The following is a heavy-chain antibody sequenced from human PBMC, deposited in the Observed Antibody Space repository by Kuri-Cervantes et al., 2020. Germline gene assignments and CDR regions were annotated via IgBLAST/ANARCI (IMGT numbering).Heavy chain of an antibody. CDR3: AADLTYCGGDCYSHFDY. CDR1: GYTFTSYY. CDR2: INPSGGST. Sequence: ASVKVSCKASGYTFTSYYMHWVRQAPGQGLEWMGIINPSGGSTSYAQKFQGRVTMTRDTSTSTAYMELSSLRSEDTAVYYCAADLTYCGGDCYSHFDYWGQGTLVTVSS. J-gene: IGHJ4*02. V-gene: IGHV1-46*01. D-gene: IGHD2-21*01.